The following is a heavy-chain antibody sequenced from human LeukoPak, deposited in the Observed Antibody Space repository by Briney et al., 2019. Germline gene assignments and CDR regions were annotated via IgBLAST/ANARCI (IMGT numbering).Heavy chain of an antibody. J-gene: IGHJ4*02. V-gene: IGHV1-46*01. CDR2: INPSGGST. CDR3: ARRFLEWLSFDY. D-gene: IGHD3-3*01. Sequence: ASVKVSCKASGYTFTNYYMHWVRQAPGQGLEWMGIINPSGGSTTYAQKFQGRVTMTRDMSTSTVYMDLSSLRSEDTAVYYCARRFLEWLSFDYWGQGTLVTVSS. CDR1: GYTFTNYY.